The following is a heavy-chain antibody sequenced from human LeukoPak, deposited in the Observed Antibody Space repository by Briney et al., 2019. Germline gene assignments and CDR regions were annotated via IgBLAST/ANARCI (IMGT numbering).Heavy chain of an antibody. J-gene: IGHJ5*02. V-gene: IGHV3-21*01. CDR3: ARVYSSGWYFDP. CDR2: ISSSSTNI. CDR1: GLTFSSYR. Sequence: GGSLRLSCAASGLTFSSYRMNWVRQAPGKGLEWVSSISSSSTNICYADSVKGRFTISRDNAKNSLYLQMNSLRAEDTAVYYCARVYSSGWYFDPWGQGTLATVSS. D-gene: IGHD6-19*01.